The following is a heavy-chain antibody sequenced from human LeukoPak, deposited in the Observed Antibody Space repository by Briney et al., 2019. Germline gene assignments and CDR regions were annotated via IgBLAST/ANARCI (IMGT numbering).Heavy chain of an antibody. V-gene: IGHV4-38-2*01. CDR2: IYRSGST. CDR3: ARQIGDTGRHFDY. D-gene: IGHD3-10*01. Sequence: SETLSLTCAVSGYSISSGYYWGWIRQPPGKGLEWIGSIYRSGSTYSNPSLNSRVTISVDTSKNQFSLNLTSVTAADTAVYYCARQIGDTGRHFDYWGQGTLVIVSS. J-gene: IGHJ4*02. CDR1: GYSISSGYY.